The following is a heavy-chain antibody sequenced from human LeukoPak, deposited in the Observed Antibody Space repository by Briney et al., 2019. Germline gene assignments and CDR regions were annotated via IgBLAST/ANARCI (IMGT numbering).Heavy chain of an antibody. D-gene: IGHD2-2*01. CDR1: GYTFTSYY. CDR3: ASPPPYCSSTSCSFDYYYYYGMDV. Sequence: GASVKVSCKASGYTFTSYYMHWVRQAPGQGLEWMGIISPNDGTTTFAQEFQGRVTMSRDTSTSTIYMELSSLTSEDTAVYYCASPPPYCSSTSCSFDYYYYYGMDVWGQGTTVTVSS. CDR2: ISPNDGTT. V-gene: IGHV1-46*01. J-gene: IGHJ6*02.